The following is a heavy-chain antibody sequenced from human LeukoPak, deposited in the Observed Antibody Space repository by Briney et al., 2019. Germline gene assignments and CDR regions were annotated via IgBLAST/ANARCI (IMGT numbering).Heavy chain of an antibody. J-gene: IGHJ4*02. V-gene: IGHV4-59*01. CDR2: TYYSGST. Sequence: SETLSLTCTVSGGSINSYYWSWIRQPPGKGLEWIGYTYYSGSTNYNPSLKSRVTISVDTSKNQFSLKLSSVTAADTAVYYCASTVTPRKYYFDYWGQGTLVTVSS. CDR1: GGSINSYY. CDR3: ASTVTPRKYYFDY. D-gene: IGHD4-17*01.